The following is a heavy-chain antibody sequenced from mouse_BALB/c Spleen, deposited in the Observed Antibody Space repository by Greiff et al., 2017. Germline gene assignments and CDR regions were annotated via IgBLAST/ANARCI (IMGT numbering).Heavy chain of an antibody. J-gene: IGHJ1*01. D-gene: IGHD2-10*02. V-gene: IGHV1-18*01. CDR3: ARNEYGNFYWYFDV. CDR2: INPNNGGT. Sequence: DVQLQEFGPELVKPGASVKIPCKASGNTFTDYNMDWVKQSHGKSLEWIGDINPNNGGTFYNQKFKGKATLTVDKSSSTAYMELRSLTSEDTAVYYCARNEYGNFYWYFDVWGAGTTVTVSS. CDR1: GNTFTDYN.